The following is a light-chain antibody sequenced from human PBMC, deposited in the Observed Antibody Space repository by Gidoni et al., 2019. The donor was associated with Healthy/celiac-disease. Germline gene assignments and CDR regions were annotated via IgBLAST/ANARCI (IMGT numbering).Light chain of an antibody. CDR2: LGS. CDR3: MQGKQTPWT. CDR1: QSLLHSNGYNY. V-gene: IGKV2-28*01. J-gene: IGKJ1*01. Sequence: DIVMTQSPLSLPVTPGGPASISCRSSQSLLHSNGYNYLDWYLQNPGQSPQLLIYLGSNRASGVPDRVSGSGSGTDFTLKISRVEAEDVGVYYCMQGKQTPWTFGQGTKVEIK.